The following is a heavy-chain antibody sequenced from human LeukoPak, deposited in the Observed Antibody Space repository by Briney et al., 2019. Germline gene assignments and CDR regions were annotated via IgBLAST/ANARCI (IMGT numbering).Heavy chain of an antibody. Sequence: GGSLRLSCAASGIIFSSYWMSWVRQAPGKGLEWVANIKQDGSEKYYVDSVKGRFTISRDNAKNSLYLQMNSLRAEDTAVYYCARDLNWETYWGQGTLVTVSS. CDR2: IKQDGSEK. CDR3: ARDLNWETY. D-gene: IGHD7-27*01. CDR1: GIIFSSYW. V-gene: IGHV3-7*01. J-gene: IGHJ4*02.